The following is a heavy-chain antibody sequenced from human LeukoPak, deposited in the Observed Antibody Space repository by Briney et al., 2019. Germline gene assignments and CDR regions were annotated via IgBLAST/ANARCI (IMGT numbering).Heavy chain of an antibody. CDR3: AGPQEYCSCTSCYIYMDV. CDR1: GGSISSSSYY. Sequence: TSETLSLTCTVSGGSISSSSYYWGWIRQPPGKGLEWIGSIYYSGSTYYNPSLKSRVTISVDTSKNQFSLKLSSVTAADTAVYYCAGPQEYCSCTSCYIYMDVWGKGTTVTVSS. J-gene: IGHJ6*03. D-gene: IGHD2-2*02. CDR2: IYYSGST. V-gene: IGHV4-39*01.